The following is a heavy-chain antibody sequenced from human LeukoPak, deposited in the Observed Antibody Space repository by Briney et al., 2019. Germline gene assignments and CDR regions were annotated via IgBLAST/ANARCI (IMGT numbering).Heavy chain of an antibody. D-gene: IGHD2-2*01. CDR1: GFTFSSYE. Sequence: PGGSLRLSCAASGFTFSSYEMNWVRQAPGKGLEWVSYISSSGSTIYYADSVKGRFTISRDNAKNSLYLQMNSLRAEDTAVYYCASRNCSSTSCLDYWGQGTLVTVSS. J-gene: IGHJ4*02. CDR2: ISSSGSTI. V-gene: IGHV3-48*03. CDR3: ASRNCSSTSCLDY.